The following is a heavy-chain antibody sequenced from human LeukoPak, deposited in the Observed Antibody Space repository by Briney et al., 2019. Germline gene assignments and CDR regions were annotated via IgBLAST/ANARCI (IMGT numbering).Heavy chain of an antibody. CDR1: GGSISTSSDF. CDR2: IYYSADT. CDR3: ARQRAFDI. J-gene: IGHJ3*02. V-gene: IGHV4-39*01. Sequence: SETLSLTCTVSGGSISTSSDFWGWIRQPPGKGLEWIGSIYYSADTYYNPSLKSRVTISVDTSKNQFYLKLSSVTAADTAMYYCARQRAFDIWGQGSMVTVSS.